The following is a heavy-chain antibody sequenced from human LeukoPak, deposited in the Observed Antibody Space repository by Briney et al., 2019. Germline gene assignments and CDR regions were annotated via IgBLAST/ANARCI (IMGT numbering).Heavy chain of an antibody. CDR3: VRGYSFGPYGMDV. J-gene: IGHJ6*02. CDR1: GFPFSSYA. Sequence: PGGSLRLSCSASGFPFSSYAMNWVRQAPGKGLEYVSAISDSGCSTYYADSVKGRFTISRDNSKNTLFLQMSSLRAEDTAVYFCVRGYSFGPYGMDVWGQGTTVTVSS. CDR2: ISDSGCST. D-gene: IGHD2-15*01. V-gene: IGHV3-64D*09.